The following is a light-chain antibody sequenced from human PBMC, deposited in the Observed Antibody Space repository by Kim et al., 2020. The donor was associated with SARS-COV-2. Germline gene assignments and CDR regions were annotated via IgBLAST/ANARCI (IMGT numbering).Light chain of an antibody. CDR1: QSVDGW. V-gene: IGKV1-5*03. CDR3: KQYETYWT. Sequence: DIQMTQSPSTLSAFVGDRVTMTCRASQSVDGWLAWYQQRPGKAPRLLIYQASKLASGVPSRFSGSGSGTDFTLTVSNLQSDDYAVYYCKQYETYWTFGPGTKVDIK. CDR2: QAS. J-gene: IGKJ1*01.